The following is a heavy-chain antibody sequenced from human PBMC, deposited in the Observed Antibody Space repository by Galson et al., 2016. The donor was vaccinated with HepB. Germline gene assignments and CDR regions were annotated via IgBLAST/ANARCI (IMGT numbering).Heavy chain of an antibody. V-gene: IGHV1-46*01. J-gene: IGHJ3*02. CDR3: ARYRDTPMWGDDI. D-gene: IGHD5-18*01. CDR2: INPSGGTT. CDR1: GYTFANSF. Sequence: SVKVSCKAFGYTFANSFIHWVRQAPGQGLEWMGSINPSGGTTRYTKKLQGRVTMTRDTSTSTVYMGLSSLRSDDTAVYYCARYRDTPMWGDDIWGQGTKVIVSS.